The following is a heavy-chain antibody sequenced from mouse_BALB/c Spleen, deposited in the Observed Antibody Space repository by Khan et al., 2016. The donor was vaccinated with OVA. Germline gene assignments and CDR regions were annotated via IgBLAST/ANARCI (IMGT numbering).Heavy chain of an antibody. J-gene: IGHJ2*01. Sequence: EVELVESGGDLVKPGGSLKLSCAASGFTFSSYGMSWVRQTPDKRLEWVATISSGGSYTYYPDSVKGRFTISRDNATNTLYLQMSSLKSEDTAMYYYARHNPNPDHTYYGYDRGDFDDWGQGTTLTVSS. CDR2: ISSGGSYT. D-gene: IGHD2-2*01. CDR3: ARHNPNPDHTYYGYDRGDFDD. V-gene: IGHV5-6*01. CDR1: GFTFSSYG.